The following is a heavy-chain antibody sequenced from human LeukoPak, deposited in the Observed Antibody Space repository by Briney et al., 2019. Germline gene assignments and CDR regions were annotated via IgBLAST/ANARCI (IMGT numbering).Heavy chain of an antibody. D-gene: IGHD2-2*01. Sequence: GASVKVSCKASGYTFTGYYMHWVRQAPGQGLEWMGGIIPIFGTANYAQKFQGRVTITADESTSTAYMELSSLRSEDTAVYYCARDIVVVPAPRKYYGMDVWGQGTTVTVSS. CDR3: ARDIVVVPAPRKYYGMDV. J-gene: IGHJ6*02. V-gene: IGHV1-69*13. CDR2: IIPIFGTA. CDR1: GYTFTGYY.